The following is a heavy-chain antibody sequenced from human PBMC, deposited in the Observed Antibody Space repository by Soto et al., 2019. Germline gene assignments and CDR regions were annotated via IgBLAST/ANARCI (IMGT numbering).Heavy chain of an antibody. D-gene: IGHD1-26*01. CDR2: IIPILGIA. J-gene: IGHJ5*02. CDR3: ARVLSGTTPTNWFDP. CDR1: GYTFTSYG. Sequence: GASVKVSCKASGYTFTSYGISWVRQAPGQGLEWMGRIIPILGIANYAQKFQGRVTITADKSTSTAYMELSSLRSEDTAVYYCARVLSGTTPTNWFDPWGQGTLVTVSS. V-gene: IGHV1-69*04.